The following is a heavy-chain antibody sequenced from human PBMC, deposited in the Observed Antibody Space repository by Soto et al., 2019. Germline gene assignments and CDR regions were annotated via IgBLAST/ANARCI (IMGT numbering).Heavy chain of an antibody. D-gene: IGHD3-10*01. CDR2: FLCNGNT. CDR3: ARVGPYDSQSYMFRYERFDP. V-gene: IGHV3-53*01. CDR1: GFSVRCSQ. Sequence: GGSLRLSCAASGFSVRCSQMSWVRQSPGQGLEWFLFFLCNGNTHYCVSVKGRFTISRDSARNTVYLQMNGLSVDDTAVYYCARVGPYDSQSYMFRYERFDPWGQGTQVTISS. J-gene: IGHJ5*02.